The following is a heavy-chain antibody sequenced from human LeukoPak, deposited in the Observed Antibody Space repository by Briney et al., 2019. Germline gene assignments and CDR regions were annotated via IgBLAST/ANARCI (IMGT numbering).Heavy chain of an antibody. D-gene: IGHD2/OR15-2a*01. J-gene: IGHJ4*02. CDR2: ISSSGSPI. Sequence: GGSLRLSCVVSGFTFRSYEMNWVRQAPGKGLEWVSHISSSGSPIYYADSVKGRFTISRDNAKSSLYLQLNNLRAEDTAVYYCVRAYFSFWYFDYWGQGTLVTVSS. CDR3: VRAYFSFWYFDY. V-gene: IGHV3-48*03. CDR1: GFTFRSYE.